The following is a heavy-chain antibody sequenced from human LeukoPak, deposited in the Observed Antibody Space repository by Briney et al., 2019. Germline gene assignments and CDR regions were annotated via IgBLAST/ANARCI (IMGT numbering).Heavy chain of an antibody. CDR2: IIPIFGTA. D-gene: IGHD5-12*01. J-gene: IGHJ4*02. CDR3: AMRYSGYDNPHQTDFDY. CDR1: GGTFSSYA. V-gene: IGHV1-69*05. Sequence: SVKVSCKASGGTFSSYAISWVRQAPGQGVEWMGGIIPIFGTANYAQKFQGRVTITTDESTSTAYMELSSLRSEDTAVYYCAMRYSGYDNPHQTDFDYWGQGTLVTVSS.